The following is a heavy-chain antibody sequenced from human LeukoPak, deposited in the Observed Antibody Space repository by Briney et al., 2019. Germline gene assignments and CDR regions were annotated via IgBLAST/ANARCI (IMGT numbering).Heavy chain of an antibody. V-gene: IGHV7-4-1*02. Sequence: ASVKVSCKASGGTFSSYAISWVRQAPGQGLEWMGWINTNTGNPTYAQGFTGRFVFSLDTSVSTAYLQISSLKAEDTAVYYCARDKWELPRASYFDYWGQGTLVTVSS. D-gene: IGHD1-26*01. CDR3: ARDKWELPRASYFDY. CDR1: GGTFSSYA. J-gene: IGHJ4*02. CDR2: INTNTGNP.